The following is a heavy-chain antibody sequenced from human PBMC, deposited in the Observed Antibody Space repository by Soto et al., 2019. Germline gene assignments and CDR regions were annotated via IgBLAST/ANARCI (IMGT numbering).Heavy chain of an antibody. CDR1: GGSISSSSYY. J-gene: IGHJ4*02. V-gene: IGHV4-39*01. CDR2: IYYSGST. Sequence: QLQLQESGPGLVKPSETLSLTCTVSGGSISSSSYYWGWIRQPPGKGLEWIGSIYYSGSTYYNPSLKSRVTISVDTSKNQFSLKLSSVTAADTAVYYCARRGASKVSTFDYWGQGTLVTVSS. CDR3: ARRGASKVSTFDY. D-gene: IGHD1-20*01.